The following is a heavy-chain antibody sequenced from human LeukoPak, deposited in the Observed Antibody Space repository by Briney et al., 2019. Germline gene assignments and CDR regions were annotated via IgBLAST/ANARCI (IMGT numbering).Heavy chain of an antibody. CDR3: ARFPYSSSWVAEYFQH. J-gene: IGHJ1*01. D-gene: IGHD6-13*01. CDR2: IYSGGST. Sequence: PGGSLRLSCAASGFTVSSNYMSWVRQAPGKGLEWVSVIYSGGSTYYADSVKGRFTISRDNSKNTLYLQMNSLRAEDTAVYYCARFPYSSSWVAEYFQHWGQGTLVTVSS. CDR1: GFTVSSNY. V-gene: IGHV3-66*01.